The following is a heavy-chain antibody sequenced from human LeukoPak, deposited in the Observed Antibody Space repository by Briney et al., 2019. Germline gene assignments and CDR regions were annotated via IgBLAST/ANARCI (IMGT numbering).Heavy chain of an antibody. Sequence: GSLRLSCAASGFTFSDYYMSWIRQAPGKGLEWVSYISSSGSTIYYADSVKGRFTISRDNAKNSLYLQMIRLRAEDTAVYYCARVVGELRWFDPWGQGTLVTVSS. V-gene: IGHV3-11*01. CDR3: ARVVGELRWFDP. CDR2: ISSSGSTI. D-gene: IGHD1-26*01. CDR1: GFTFSDYY. J-gene: IGHJ5*02.